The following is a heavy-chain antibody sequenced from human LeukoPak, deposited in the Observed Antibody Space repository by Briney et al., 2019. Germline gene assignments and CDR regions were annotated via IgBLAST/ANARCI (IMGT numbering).Heavy chain of an antibody. CDR1: GGSMTNYY. Sequence: PSETLSLTCTVSGGSMTNYYGSWIRQPPGKGLEWIAHIYCTGSTYYNPSLKSRVTMSVDTSKNQFSLRLSSVTAADTAVYYCARHISGAATLDWVQGTLVTVSS. D-gene: IGHD3-3*02. CDR3: ARHISGAATLD. V-gene: IGHV4-59*08. CDR2: IYCTGST. J-gene: IGHJ4*02.